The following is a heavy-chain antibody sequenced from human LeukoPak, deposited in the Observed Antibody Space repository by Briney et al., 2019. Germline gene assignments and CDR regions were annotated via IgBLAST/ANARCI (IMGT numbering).Heavy chain of an antibody. D-gene: IGHD6-13*01. CDR3: ARGGSSSWFDY. V-gene: IGHV4-59*12. CDR2: IYYSGST. Sequence: SETLSLTCTVSGGSISSYYWSWIRQPPGKGLEWIGYIYYSGSTNYNPSLKSRVTISVDTSKNQFSLKLSSVTAADTAVYYCARGGSSSWFDYWGQGTLVTVSS. CDR1: GGSISSYY. J-gene: IGHJ4*02.